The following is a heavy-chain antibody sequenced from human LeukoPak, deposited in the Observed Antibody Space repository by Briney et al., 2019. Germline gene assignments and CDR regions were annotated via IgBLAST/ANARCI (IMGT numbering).Heavy chain of an antibody. V-gene: IGHV1-69*01. Sequence: SVKVSCKASGGTFSSYAIYWVRQAPGQGLEWMGGIIPIFGKTKYAQKFQGRVTITADESTSTAYMEMGSLKSEDTAVYYCARDQAVAGTTDAFDIWGQGTMVTVSS. D-gene: IGHD6-19*01. CDR3: ARDQAVAGTTDAFDI. CDR1: GGTFSSYA. CDR2: IIPIFGKT. J-gene: IGHJ3*02.